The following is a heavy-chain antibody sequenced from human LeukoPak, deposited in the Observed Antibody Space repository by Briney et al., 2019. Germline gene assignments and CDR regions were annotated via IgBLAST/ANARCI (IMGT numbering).Heavy chain of an antibody. J-gene: IGHJ4*02. CDR3: AKLGAAAGTFDY. Sequence: GGSLRLSCAASGFTFSSYGMHWVRQAPGKGLEWLAGISYDGSNKYYADSVKGRFTISRDNSKNTLYLQMNSLRAEDTAVYYCAKLGAAAGTFDYWGQGTLVTVSS. CDR2: ISYDGSNK. CDR1: GFTFSSYG. V-gene: IGHV3-30*18. D-gene: IGHD6-13*01.